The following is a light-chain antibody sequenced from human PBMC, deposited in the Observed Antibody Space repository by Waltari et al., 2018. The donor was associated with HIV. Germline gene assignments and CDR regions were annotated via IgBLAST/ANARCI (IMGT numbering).Light chain of an antibody. V-gene: IGLV2-14*01. CDR3: RSYTTRNTRV. CDR2: EVS. J-gene: IGLJ3*02. CDR1: SSDVGVYNY. Sequence: QSALTQPASVSGSPGQSITISCTGTSSDVGVYNYISWYQQHPGKAPKLMIYEVSNRPSGVSNRFSGSKSGNTASLTISGLQAEDEADYYCRSYTTRNTRVFGGGTTLTVL.